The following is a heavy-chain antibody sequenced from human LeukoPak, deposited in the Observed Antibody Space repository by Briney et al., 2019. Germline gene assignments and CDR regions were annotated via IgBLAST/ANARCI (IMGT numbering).Heavy chain of an antibody. J-gene: IGHJ4*02. CDR2: ISSSSSTI. Sequence: PVGSLRLSCAASGFTFSSYNMNWVRQAPGKGLEWVSYISSSSSTIYYADSVKGRFTISRDNAKNSLYLQMNSLRAEDTAVYYCARAPTVLVGYCSSSSCQADYWGQGTLVTVSS. V-gene: IGHV3-48*01. D-gene: IGHD2-2*01. CDR3: ARAPTVLVGYCSSSSCQADY. CDR1: GFTFSSYN.